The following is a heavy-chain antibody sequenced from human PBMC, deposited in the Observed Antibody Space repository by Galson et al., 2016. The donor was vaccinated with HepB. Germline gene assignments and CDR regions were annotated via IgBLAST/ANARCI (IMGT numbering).Heavy chain of an antibody. CDR1: GGNFNNYA. V-gene: IGHV1-69*13. CDR3: ATHFRDSSGYGALDI. CDR2: IIPILGTA. J-gene: IGHJ3*02. Sequence: SVKVSCKAVGGNFNNYAIDWVRQAPGQGLEWMGGIIPILGTADYTQKFQGRLTITADESTSTAYLELRHLRSEGTAVYHCATHFRDSSGYGALDIWGQGTLITVSS. D-gene: IGHD3-22*01.